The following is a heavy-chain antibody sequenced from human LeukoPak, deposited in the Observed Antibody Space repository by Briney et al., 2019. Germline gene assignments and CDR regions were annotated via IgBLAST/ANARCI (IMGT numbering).Heavy chain of an antibody. J-gene: IGHJ4*02. Sequence: PGGSLRLSCAASGFTFSSYAMSWVRQAPGKGLEWVSAISGSGGSTYYADSVKGRFTISRENSKNTLYLQMNSLRAEDTAVYYCAKAPHYDFWSGYPYYFDYWGQGTLVTVSS. CDR3: AKAPHYDFWSGYPYYFDY. D-gene: IGHD3-3*01. V-gene: IGHV3-23*01. CDR1: GFTFSSYA. CDR2: ISGSGGST.